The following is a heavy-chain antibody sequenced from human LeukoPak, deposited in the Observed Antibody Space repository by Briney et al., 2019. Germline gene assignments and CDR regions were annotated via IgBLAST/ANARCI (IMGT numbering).Heavy chain of an antibody. V-gene: IGHV4-30-2*01. J-gene: IGHJ3*02. D-gene: IGHD3-3*01. CDR1: GGSISSGGYS. CDR3: ARGIFGVVPGRGAFDI. Sequence: PSETLSLTCAVSGGSISSGGYSWSWIRQPPGKGLEWIGHIYHSGSTYYNPSLKSRVTISVDRSKNQFSLKVNSVTAADTAVYYCARGIFGVVPGRGAFDIWGQGTMVTVSS. CDR2: IYHSGST.